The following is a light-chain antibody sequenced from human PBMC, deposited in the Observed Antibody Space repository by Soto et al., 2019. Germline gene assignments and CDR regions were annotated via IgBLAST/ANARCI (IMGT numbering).Light chain of an antibody. V-gene: IGKV3-11*01. CDR3: NQRSNRPRT. CDR1: QSVGSY. Sequence: EIVLTQSPATLSLSPGQRATLSCRASQSVGSYLAWYQQKPGQAPRLLIDDASNRATGLQDRLSGSESGTDFTLTISRLEPEDVAVYYCNQRSNRPRTFGQGTKLEIK. J-gene: IGKJ2*01. CDR2: DAS.